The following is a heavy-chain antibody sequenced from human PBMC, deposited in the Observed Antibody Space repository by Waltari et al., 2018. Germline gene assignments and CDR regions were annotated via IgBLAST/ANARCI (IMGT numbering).Heavy chain of an antibody. Sequence: QLQLQESGPGLVKPSETLSLTCTFSGVSISSSSNYWGWIRQPPGKGLEWIGSIYYSGSTYYNPSVKSRVTISVDTSKKQLSLKLSSVTAADTAVYYCSRVSMVQGNAFGIWGQGTMVTVAS. J-gene: IGHJ3*02. CDR1: GVSISSSSNY. CDR2: IYYSGST. D-gene: IGHD3-10*01. CDR3: SRVSMVQGNAFGI. V-gene: IGHV4-39*07.